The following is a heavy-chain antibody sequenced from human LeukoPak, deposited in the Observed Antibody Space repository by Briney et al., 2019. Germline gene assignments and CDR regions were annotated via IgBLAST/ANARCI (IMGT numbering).Heavy chain of an antibody. CDR2: ISYDGSDT. D-gene: IGHD1-26*01. J-gene: IGHJ4*02. CDR3: ATEGTPGGPIVGTTAFDY. CDR1: GFTFSTYA. V-gene: IGHV3-30*01. Sequence: PGRSLRLSCAASGFTFSTYAMHWVRQAPGKGLEWVTFISYDGSDTFYADSVKGRFTISRDNSENTLFLQMNSLRADDSAVYYCATEGTPGGPIVGTTAFDYWGQGTLVTVSS.